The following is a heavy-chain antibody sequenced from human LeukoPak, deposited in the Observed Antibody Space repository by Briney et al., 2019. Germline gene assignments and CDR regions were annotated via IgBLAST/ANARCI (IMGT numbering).Heavy chain of an antibody. CDR2: INPNSGGT. J-gene: IGHJ5*02. V-gene: IGHV1-2*02. Sequence: GASVTVSFKASGYTFTGYYMHWVRQAPGQGLEWMGWINPNSGGTNYAQKFQGRVTMTRDTSISTAYMELNRLRSDDTAVYYCARGAYGDYVNWFDPWGQGTLVTVSS. CDR3: ARGAYGDYVNWFDP. D-gene: IGHD4-17*01. CDR1: GYTFTGYY.